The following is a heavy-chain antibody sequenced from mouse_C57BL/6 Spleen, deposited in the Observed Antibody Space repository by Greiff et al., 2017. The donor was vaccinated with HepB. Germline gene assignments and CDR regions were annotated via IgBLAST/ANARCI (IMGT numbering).Heavy chain of an antibody. J-gene: IGHJ2*01. CDR1: GYTFTDYY. D-gene: IGHD1-1*01. Sequence: VQLQQSGPVLVKPGASVKMSCKASGYTFTDYYMNWVKQSHGKSLEWIGVINPYNGGTSYNQKFKGKATLTVDKSSSIAYMELNSLTSEDSAVYYCARASPTVVAEYYFDYWGQGTTLTVSS. V-gene: IGHV1-19*01. CDR3: ARASPTVVAEYYFDY. CDR2: INPYNGGT.